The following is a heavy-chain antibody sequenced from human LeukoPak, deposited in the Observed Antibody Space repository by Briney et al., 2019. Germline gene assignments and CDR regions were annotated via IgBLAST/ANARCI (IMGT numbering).Heavy chain of an antibody. J-gene: IGHJ4*02. Sequence: QPGGSLRLSCAVSGFTFRSYAMSWVRQAPGKGLEWVSGISGSGGYTYYADSVKGRFTISRDNAKNTLHLQMNSHRDEDTAMYYCATGSSGYYFYFENWGQGTLVTVSS. CDR2: ISGSGGYT. CDR1: GFTFRSYA. V-gene: IGHV3-23*01. D-gene: IGHD3-22*01. CDR3: ATGSSGYYFYFEN.